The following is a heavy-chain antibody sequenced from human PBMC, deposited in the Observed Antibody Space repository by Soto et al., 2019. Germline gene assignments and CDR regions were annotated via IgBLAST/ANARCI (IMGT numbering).Heavy chain of an antibody. Sequence: QVQLVQSGAEVKKPGSSVKVSCKASGGTFSNYAISWVRQAPGQGLEWMGGLIPIFGTPDYAQKFQCRVTITADGSTSTAYMELSSLRSEDTAVYYCASQLTGDSYYYGMDVWGQGTTVTVSS. CDR2: LIPIFGTP. CDR3: ASQLTGDSYYYGMDV. D-gene: IGHD7-27*01. J-gene: IGHJ6*02. CDR1: GGTFSNYA. V-gene: IGHV1-69*12.